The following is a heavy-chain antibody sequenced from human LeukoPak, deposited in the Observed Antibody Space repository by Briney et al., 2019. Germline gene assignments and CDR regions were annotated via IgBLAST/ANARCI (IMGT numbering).Heavy chain of an antibody. CDR3: ARLGEFAGEIAAAGTNPYYFDY. CDR1: GGSISSSSYY. D-gene: IGHD6-13*01. J-gene: IGHJ4*02. Sequence: SETLSLTCTVSGGSISSSSYYWGWIRQPPGKGLEWIGSIYYSGSTYYNPSLKSRVTISVDTSKNQFSLKLSSVTAADTAVYYCARLGEFAGEIAAAGTNPYYFDYWGQGTLVTVSS. V-gene: IGHV4-39*07. CDR2: IYYSGST.